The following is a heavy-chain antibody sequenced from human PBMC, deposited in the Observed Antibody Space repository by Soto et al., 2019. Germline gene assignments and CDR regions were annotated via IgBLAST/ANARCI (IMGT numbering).Heavy chain of an antibody. V-gene: IGHV1-69*01. J-gene: IGHJ6*02. CDR2: IIPISGTA. D-gene: IGHD2-2*01. CDR1: GGTFSSYA. CDR3: ARSQGSSTSLEIYYYYYYGMAV. Sequence: QVQLVQSGAEVKKPGSSVKVSCKASGGTFSSYAISWVRQAPGQGLEWMGGIIPISGTANYAQKFQGRVTITADESTSTAYTELSSLRSEDTAVYYCARSQGSSTSLEIYYYYYYGMAVWGQGTTVTVSS.